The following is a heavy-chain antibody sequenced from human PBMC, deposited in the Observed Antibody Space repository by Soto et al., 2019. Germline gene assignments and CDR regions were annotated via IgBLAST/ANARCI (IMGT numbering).Heavy chain of an antibody. D-gene: IGHD3-16*01. J-gene: IGHJ4*01. CDR2: INGGGDGT. CDR1: GVRFRSFA. CDR3: AKDDSLAFFFPLED. V-gene: IGHV3-23*01. Sequence: GGSLRLSCAASGVRFRSFAMSWVRQTPGKGLEWISGINGGGDGTYYADSVKGRFVISRDNSKNTLYLRMDSLRVDDTAVYFCAKDDSLAFFFPLEDWGLGPLGTGS.